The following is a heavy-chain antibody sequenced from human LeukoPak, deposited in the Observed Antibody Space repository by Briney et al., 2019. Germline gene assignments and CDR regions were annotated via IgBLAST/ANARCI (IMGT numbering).Heavy chain of an antibody. J-gene: IGHJ4*02. CDR2: IHYSGNT. V-gene: IGHV4-39*01. CDR3: ARLGAGPTYYDFWSGYSSLYFDY. CDR1: GGSTSSSNYY. D-gene: IGHD3-3*01. Sequence: PSETLSLTCTVSGGSTSSSNYYWGWIRQPPGKGLEWIGGIHYSGNTYYNPSPKSRVTISVDTSKNQFSLKLSSVTAADTAVYYCARLGAGPTYYDFWSGYSSLYFDYWGQGTLVTVSS.